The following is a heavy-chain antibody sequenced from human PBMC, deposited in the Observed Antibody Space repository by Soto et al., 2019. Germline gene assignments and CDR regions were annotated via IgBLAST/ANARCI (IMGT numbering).Heavy chain of an antibody. CDR3: TREGS. Sequence: SGGSLRLSCAASGFIFSDYSMNWVRQFPGKGLEWIAYIDGGSSAIHYTDSVKGRFTISRDNARSSLYLQMNSLRDEDTAVYYCTREGSWGRGTQVTVSS. J-gene: IGHJ1*01. CDR1: GFIFSDYS. CDR2: IDGGSSAI. V-gene: IGHV3-48*02.